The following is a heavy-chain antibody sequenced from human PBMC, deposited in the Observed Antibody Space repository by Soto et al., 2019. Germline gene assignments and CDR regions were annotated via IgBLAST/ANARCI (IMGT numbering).Heavy chain of an antibody. Sequence: PSETLSLTCTVSGGSISSYYWSWIRQPPGKGLEWIGYIYYSGSTNYNPSLKSRVTISVDTSKNQFSLRLSSVTAADTAVYYCARDQRRPQPAAISSVGYMDVWGKGTTVTVSS. V-gene: IGHV4-59*01. D-gene: IGHD2-2*01. CDR1: GGSISSYY. J-gene: IGHJ6*03. CDR2: IYYSGST. CDR3: ARDQRRPQPAAISSVGYMDV.